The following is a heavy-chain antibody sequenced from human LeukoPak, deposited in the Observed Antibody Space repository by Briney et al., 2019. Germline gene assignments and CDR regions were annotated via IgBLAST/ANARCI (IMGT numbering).Heavy chain of an antibody. J-gene: IGHJ4*02. CDR2: ISAYSGKT. V-gene: IGHV1-18*01. CDR1: GYTLTSYG. D-gene: IGHD3-22*01. Sequence: ASVKVSFKASGYTLTSYGITWVRQAPGQGLEWMGWISAYSGKTNYAQKLQGRVTMTTDTSTSTAYMELRSLRSDDTAVYYCARRLDYYDISGYHTLDYWGQGTLVTVSS. CDR3: ARRLDYYDISGYHTLDY.